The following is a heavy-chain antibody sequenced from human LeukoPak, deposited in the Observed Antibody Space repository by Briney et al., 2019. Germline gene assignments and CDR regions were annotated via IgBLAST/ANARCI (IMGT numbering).Heavy chain of an antibody. CDR3: ARYVVSGSGRYYFDY. D-gene: IGHD3-10*01. CDR1: GGSISGYY. Sequence: SETLSLTCTVSGGSISGYYWSWIRQPPGRELEWIASINYGGTTYYKPSLKSRVTISVDTSKNHFSLRLSSVTAADTAVYLCARYVVSGSGRYYFDYWGQGSLVTISS. CDR2: INYGGTT. J-gene: IGHJ4*02. V-gene: IGHV4-59*05.